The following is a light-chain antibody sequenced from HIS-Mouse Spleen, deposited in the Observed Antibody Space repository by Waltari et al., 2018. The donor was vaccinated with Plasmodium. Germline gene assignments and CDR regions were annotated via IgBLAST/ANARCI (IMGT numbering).Light chain of an antibody. CDR3: QAWDSSTAV. CDR2: QDS. V-gene: IGLV3-1*01. Sequence: SYELTQPPSVSVSPGQTASITCSGDKLGDKYACWYQQKPGQSPGLFIYQDSKRPSGIADRVSGSNSGNTATLAISGTQGMDEADYDCQAWDSSTAVFGGGTKLTVL. J-gene: IGLJ2*01. CDR1: KLGDKY.